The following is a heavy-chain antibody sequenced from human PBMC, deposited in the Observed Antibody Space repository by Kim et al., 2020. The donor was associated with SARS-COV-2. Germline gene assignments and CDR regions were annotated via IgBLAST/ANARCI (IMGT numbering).Heavy chain of an antibody. D-gene: IGHD6-13*01. CDR2: ISSSSSYT. Sequence: GVSLRLSCAASGFTFSDYYMSWIRQAPGKGLEWVSYISSSSSYTNYADSVKGRFTISRDNAKNSLYLQMNSLRAEDTAVYYCAREKDSSSWYDYWGQGTLVTVSS. CDR3: AREKDSSSWYDY. CDR1: GFTFSDYY. V-gene: IGHV3-11*05. J-gene: IGHJ4*02.